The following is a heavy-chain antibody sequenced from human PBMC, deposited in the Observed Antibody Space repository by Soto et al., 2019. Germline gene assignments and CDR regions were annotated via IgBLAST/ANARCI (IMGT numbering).Heavy chain of an antibody. CDR3: ASLKGVDDAFDI. V-gene: IGHV4-59*01. CDR2: IYYSGST. J-gene: IGHJ3*02. CDR1: GGSISSYD. Sequence: SETLSLTSSVSGGSISSYDWSWIRQPPGKGLEWIGYIYYSGSTNYNPSLKSRVTISVDTSKNQFSLKLSSVTAADTAVYYCASLKGVDDAFDIWGQGTMVTVSS. D-gene: IGHD2-2*01.